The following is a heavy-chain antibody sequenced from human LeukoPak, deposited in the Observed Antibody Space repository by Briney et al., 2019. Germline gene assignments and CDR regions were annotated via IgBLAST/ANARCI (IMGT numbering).Heavy chain of an antibody. V-gene: IGHV1-18*01. CDR2: ISAYNGNT. CDR1: GYTFTSYG. Sequence: GASVKVSCKASGYTFTSYGISWVRQAPGQGLEWMGWISAYNGNTNYAQKLQGRVTMTRDMSTSTVYMELSSLRSEDTAVYYCATQFGVVIKGFDYWGQGTLVTVSS. D-gene: IGHD3-3*01. CDR3: ATQFGVVIKGFDY. J-gene: IGHJ4*02.